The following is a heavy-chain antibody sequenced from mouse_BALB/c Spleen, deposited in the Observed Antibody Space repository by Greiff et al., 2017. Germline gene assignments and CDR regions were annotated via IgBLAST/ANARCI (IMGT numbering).Heavy chain of an antibody. Sequence: QVQLQQSGAELVKPGASVKLSCKASGYTFTSYYMYWVKQRPGQGLEWIGEINPSNGGTNFNEKFKSKATLTVDKSSSTAYMQLSSLTSEDSAVYYCTRGAVLYAMDYWGQGTSVNVSA. V-gene: IGHV1S81*02. CDR2: INPSNGGT. J-gene: IGHJ4*01. CDR1: GYTFTSYY. CDR3: TRGAVLYAMDY.